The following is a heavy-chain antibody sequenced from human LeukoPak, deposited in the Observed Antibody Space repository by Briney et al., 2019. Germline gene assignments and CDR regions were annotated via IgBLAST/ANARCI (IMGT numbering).Heavy chain of an antibody. D-gene: IGHD4-17*01. CDR3: ARDKSDYGDYASFDY. Sequence: GASVKVSCKASGYTFTSYYMHWVRQAPGQGLEWMGWINPNSGGTNYAQKFQGRVTMTRDTSISTAYMELSRLRSDDTAVYYCARDKSDYGDYASFDYWGQGTLVTVSS. V-gene: IGHV1-2*02. J-gene: IGHJ4*02. CDR2: INPNSGGT. CDR1: GYTFTSYY.